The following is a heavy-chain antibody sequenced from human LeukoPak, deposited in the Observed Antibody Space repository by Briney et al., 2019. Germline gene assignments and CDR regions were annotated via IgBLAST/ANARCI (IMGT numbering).Heavy chain of an antibody. Sequence: ASVKVSCKASGGTFSSYAISWVRQAPGQGLEWMGGIIPIFGTANYAQKFQGRVTITADESTSTAYMELSSLRSEDTAVYYCARGSRYYDSSGLSDYWGQGTLVTVSS. CDR2: IIPIFGTA. D-gene: IGHD3-22*01. V-gene: IGHV1-69*13. CDR3: ARGSRYYDSSGLSDY. J-gene: IGHJ4*02. CDR1: GGTFSSYA.